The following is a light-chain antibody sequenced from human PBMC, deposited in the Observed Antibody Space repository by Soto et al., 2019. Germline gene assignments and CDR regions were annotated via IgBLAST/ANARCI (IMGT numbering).Light chain of an antibody. V-gene: IGKV1D-13*01. CDR2: GVS. J-gene: IGKJ4*01. CDR3: QQFNNFPLT. Sequence: AIQLTQSPSSLSASVGDRVRIFCRASQGVSSALAWYQQKPGKAPELLIYGVSSLESGVPSRISGTGSGTDFTLTISSLQPEDFATYYCQQFNNFPLTFGGGTKLEIK. CDR1: QGVSSA.